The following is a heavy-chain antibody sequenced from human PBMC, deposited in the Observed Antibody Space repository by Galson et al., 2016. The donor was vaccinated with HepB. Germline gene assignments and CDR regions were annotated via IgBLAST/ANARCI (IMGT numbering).Heavy chain of an antibody. CDR1: GFTFSRYT. V-gene: IGHV3-48*04. CDR3: ARDGDTAMLTANYYFDY. J-gene: IGHJ4*02. D-gene: IGHD5-18*01. Sequence: SLRLSCAASGFTFSRYTMSWVRRAPGKGLEWLSYISSSRRTIHYADSVKGRFTISRDNAKNSLYLQMDSLRAEDTAVYYCARDGDTAMLTANYYFDYWGQGTLVTVSS. CDR2: ISSSRRTI.